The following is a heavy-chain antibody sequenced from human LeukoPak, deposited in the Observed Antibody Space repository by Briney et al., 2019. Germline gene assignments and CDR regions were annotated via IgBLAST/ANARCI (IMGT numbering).Heavy chain of an antibody. V-gene: IGHV4-61*02. J-gene: IGHJ3*02. CDR3: ARHAYSSSWRGAFDI. CDR2: IFISGST. D-gene: IGHD6-13*01. Sequence: SETLSLTCTVSGDSFNSGNYYWSWIRQPAGKGLGWIGRIFISGSTNYNPSLKSRVTISLDTSKKQFSLRLSSVTAADTAVYYCARHAYSSSWRGAFDIWGQGTMVTVSS. CDR1: GDSFNSGNYY.